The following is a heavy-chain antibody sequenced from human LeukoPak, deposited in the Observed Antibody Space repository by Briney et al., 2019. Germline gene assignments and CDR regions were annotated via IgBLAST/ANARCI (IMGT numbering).Heavy chain of an antibody. V-gene: IGHV3-66*01. J-gene: IGHJ5*02. D-gene: IGHD6-6*01. Sequence: GGSLRLSCAASGFTVSSXYXXXVRQAPXXXXXWVSVXXXGXSTYXXXXXXXXXTIXRDNSKNTLYLQMNSLRAEDTAVYYCARGIAARSWFDPWGQGTLVTVSS. CDR3: ARGIAARSWFDP. CDR1: GFTVSSXY. CDR2: XXXGXST.